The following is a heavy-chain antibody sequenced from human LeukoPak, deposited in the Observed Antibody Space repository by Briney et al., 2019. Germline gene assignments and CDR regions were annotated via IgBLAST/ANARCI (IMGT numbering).Heavy chain of an antibody. CDR1: GFTFSSYA. D-gene: IGHD3-10*01. CDR3: ARHVLLWFGELSEDYFDY. CDR2: ISYDGSNK. Sequence: GGSLRLSCAASGFTFSSYAMHWVRQAPGKGLEWVAVISYDGSNKYYADSVKGRFTISRDNSKNTLYLQMNSLRAEDTAVYYCARHVLLWFGELSEDYFDYWGQGTLVTVSS. V-gene: IGHV3-30-3*01. J-gene: IGHJ4*02.